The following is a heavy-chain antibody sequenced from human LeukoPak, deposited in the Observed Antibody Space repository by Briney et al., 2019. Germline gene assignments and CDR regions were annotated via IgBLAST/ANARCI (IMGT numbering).Heavy chain of an antibody. J-gene: IGHJ4*02. Sequence: GGSLRLSCAASGFTFSSYWMSWVRQAPGKGLEWVANIKQDGSEKYYVDSVKGRFTISRDNAKNSLYLQMNSLRAEDTAVYYCARGSSGYYYSLLGYWGQGTLVTVSS. CDR2: IKQDGSEK. D-gene: IGHD3-22*01. CDR3: ARGSSGYYYSLLGY. V-gene: IGHV3-7*03. CDR1: GFTFSSYW.